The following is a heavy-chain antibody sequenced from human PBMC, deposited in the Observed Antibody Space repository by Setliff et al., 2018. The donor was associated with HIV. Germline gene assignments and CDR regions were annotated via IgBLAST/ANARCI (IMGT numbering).Heavy chain of an antibody. J-gene: IGHJ4*02. D-gene: IGHD3-10*01. CDR3: ARGSFIGDYYYFDY. CDR1: GDSITRGSYY. Sequence: SETLSLTCTVSGDSITRGSYYWSWIRQPAGKGLEWIGHIYTSGKTHYSPSLKSRITISADTSKNQLSLNLSSVTAADTAVYYCARGSFIGDYYYFDYWGQGTLVTVSS. V-gene: IGHV4-61*09. CDR2: IYTSGKT.